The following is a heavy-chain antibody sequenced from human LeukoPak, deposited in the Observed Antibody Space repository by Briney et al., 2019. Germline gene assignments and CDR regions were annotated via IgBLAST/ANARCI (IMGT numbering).Heavy chain of an antibody. CDR3: ARDLYYYYGSGSYLNDY. V-gene: IGHV1-18*04. D-gene: IGHD3-10*01. CDR1: GYTFTSYG. J-gene: IGHJ4*02. CDR2: ISAYNGNT. Sequence: ASVKISCKASGYTFTSYGISWVRQAPGQGLEWMGWISAYNGNTNYAQKLQGRVTMTTDTSTSTAYMELRSLRSDDTAVYYCARDLYYYYGSGSYLNDYWGQGTLVTVSS.